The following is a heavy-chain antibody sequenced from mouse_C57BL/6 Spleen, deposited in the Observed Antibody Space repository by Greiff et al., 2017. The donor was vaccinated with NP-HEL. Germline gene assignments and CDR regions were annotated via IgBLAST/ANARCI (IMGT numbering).Heavy chain of an antibody. Sequence: EVHLVESGGDLVKPGGSLKLSCAASGFTFSSYGMSWVRQTPDKRLEWVATISSGGSYTYYPDSVKGRFTISRDNAKNTLYLQMSSLKSEDTAMYYCARSPQYYFDYWGQGTTLTVSS. CDR3: ARSPQYYFDY. CDR1: GFTFSSYG. V-gene: IGHV5-6*01. CDR2: ISSGGSYT. J-gene: IGHJ2*01.